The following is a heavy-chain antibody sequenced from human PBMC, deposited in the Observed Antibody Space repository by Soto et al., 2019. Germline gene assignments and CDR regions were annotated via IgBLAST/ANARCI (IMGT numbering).Heavy chain of an antibody. Sequence: GGSLRLSCAASGFTFSDYSMSWIRQAPGKGLEWLAFIDSRGRTLSYADSVKGRFTISRDNAKNSLYLQMHSLIADDTAVYYCARQAARNYIDSWGQGDVVTVSS. D-gene: IGHD6-6*01. V-gene: IGHV3-11*01. J-gene: IGHJ4*02. CDR2: IDSRGRTL. CDR3: ARQAARNYIDS. CDR1: GFTFSDYS.